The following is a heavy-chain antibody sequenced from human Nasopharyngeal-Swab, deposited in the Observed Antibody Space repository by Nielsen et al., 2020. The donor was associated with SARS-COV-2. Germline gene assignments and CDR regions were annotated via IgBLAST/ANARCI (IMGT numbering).Heavy chain of an antibody. J-gene: IGHJ3*02. V-gene: IGHV3-48*03. D-gene: IGHD6-13*01. CDR3: ARGDGGDYSSSWYLAFDI. CDR1: GFTFSSYE. Sequence: GGSLRLSCAASGFTFSSYEMNWVRQAPGKGLEWVSYISSSGSTIYYADSVKGRFTISRDNAKNSLYLQMSSLRAEDTAVYYCARGDGGDYSSSWYLAFDIWGQGTMVTVSS. CDR2: ISSSGSTI.